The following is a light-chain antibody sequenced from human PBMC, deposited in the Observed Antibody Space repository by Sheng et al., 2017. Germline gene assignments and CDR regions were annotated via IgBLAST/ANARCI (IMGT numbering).Light chain of an antibody. CDR2: AAS. CDR3: QQYYSFPPYT. V-gene: IGKV1-8*01. Sequence: AIRITQSPSSLSASTGDRVTITCRASQGISTYLAWYQQKPRKAPKLLIYAASTLQNGVPSRFSGGGSGTDFTLTISWLQSEDFATYYCQQYYSFPPYTFGQGTKLEI. CDR1: QGISTY. J-gene: IGKJ2*01.